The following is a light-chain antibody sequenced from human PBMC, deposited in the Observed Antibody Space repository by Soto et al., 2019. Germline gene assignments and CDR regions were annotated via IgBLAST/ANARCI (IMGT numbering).Light chain of an antibody. CDR2: GAS. V-gene: IGKV3-15*01. CDR3: QQYNNWPPIT. J-gene: IGKJ5*01. CDR1: QSVSSN. Sequence: VMTQSPATLSVSPGERATLSCRSSQSVSSNLAWYQQEPGRAPRLLIYGASTRATGIPARFSGSGSGTEFTLTISSLQSEDFAVYYCQQYNNWPPITFGQGTRLEIK.